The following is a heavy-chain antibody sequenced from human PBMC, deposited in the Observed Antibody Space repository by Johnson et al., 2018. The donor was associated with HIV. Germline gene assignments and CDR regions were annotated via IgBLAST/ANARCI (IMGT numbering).Heavy chain of an antibody. CDR3: ARGLGQVFDGGNSNAFHA. J-gene: IGHJ3*01. D-gene: IGHD4-23*01. CDR2: ISYDGSNK. Sequence: QVQLVESGGGVVQPGRSLRLSCAASGFTFSSYAMHWVRQAPGKGLEWVAVISYDGSNKYYADSVKGRFTISRDTSKSTVHLQLSSLRVADTAVYYCARGLGQVFDGGNSNAFHAWGQGKMVTVSS. V-gene: IGHV3-30*04. CDR1: GFTFSSYA.